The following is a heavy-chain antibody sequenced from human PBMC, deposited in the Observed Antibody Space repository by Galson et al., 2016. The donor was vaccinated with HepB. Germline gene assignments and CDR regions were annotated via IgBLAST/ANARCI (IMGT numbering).Heavy chain of an antibody. V-gene: IGHV4-31*03. CDR2: MYYSGGT. Sequence: TLSLTCSVSGDSISSGEYYWSWIRQHPGKGLECIGYMYYSGGTYYNPSLKSRVTISADKSKNQFSLGLSSVTAADTAVYHCAGVGDFSGLSHYFDSWGQGTLVTVSS. D-gene: IGHD3-10*01. CDR1: GDSISSGEYY. CDR3: AGVGDFSGLSHYFDS. J-gene: IGHJ4*02.